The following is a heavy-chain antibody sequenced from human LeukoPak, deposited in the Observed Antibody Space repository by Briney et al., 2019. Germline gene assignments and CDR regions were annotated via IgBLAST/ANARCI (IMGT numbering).Heavy chain of an antibody. V-gene: IGHV3-74*01. CDR3: ARGGGSYGWFDP. J-gene: IGHJ5*02. CDR1: GFNSSNYW. Sequence: GGSLRLSCAASGFNSSNYWMHWVRQGPGKGLVWVSRIDSDGSSTNYADSVKGRFIISRDSAKNTLYLQMNSLRAEDTAVYYCARGGGSYGWFDPWGQGTLVTVSP. D-gene: IGHD3-16*01. CDR2: IDSDGSST.